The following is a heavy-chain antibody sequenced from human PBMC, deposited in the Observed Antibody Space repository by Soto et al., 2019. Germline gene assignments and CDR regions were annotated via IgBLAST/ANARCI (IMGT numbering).Heavy chain of an antibody. D-gene: IGHD3-16*01. CDR3: ARVEGGPRLEYYYYYYGMDV. CDR1: GFTVSSNY. J-gene: IGHJ6*02. V-gene: IGHV3-53*01. Sequence: PGGSLRLSCAASGFTVSSNYMSWVRQAPGKGLEWVSVIYSGGSTYYADSVKGRFTISRDNSKNTLYLQMNSLRAEDTAVYYCARVEGGPRLEYYYYYYGMDVWGQGTTVTVSS. CDR2: IYSGGST.